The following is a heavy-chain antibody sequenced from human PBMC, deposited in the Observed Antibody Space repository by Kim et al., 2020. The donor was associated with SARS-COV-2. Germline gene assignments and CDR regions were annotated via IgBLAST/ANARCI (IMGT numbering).Heavy chain of an antibody. J-gene: IGHJ1*01. V-gene: IGHV4-59*13. CDR1: GGSISSYY. D-gene: IGHD3-22*01. Sequence: SETLSLTCTVSGGSISSYYWSWIRQPPGKGLEWIGYIYYSGSTNYNPSLKSRVTISVDTSKNQFSLKLSSVTAADTAVYYCARGYDSSGYYYTGYFQHWGQGTLVTVAS. CDR2: IYYSGST. CDR3: ARGYDSSGYYYTGYFQH.